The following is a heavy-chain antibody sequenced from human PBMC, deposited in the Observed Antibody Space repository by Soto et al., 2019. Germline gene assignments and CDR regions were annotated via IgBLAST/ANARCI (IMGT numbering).Heavy chain of an antibody. Sequence: SETLSLTCSVSGGSIISTSYHWGWIRQAPGKGLEWIGNTHYSGSAYYNPSLKSRVTLSVDTSKNQFSLNLNSVTATDTAVYFCARRGVGVTKGFDYWGQGTLVTVSS. V-gene: IGHV4-39*01. CDR3: ARRGVGVTKGFDY. J-gene: IGHJ4*02. D-gene: IGHD1-26*01. CDR2: THYSGSA. CDR1: GGSIISTSYH.